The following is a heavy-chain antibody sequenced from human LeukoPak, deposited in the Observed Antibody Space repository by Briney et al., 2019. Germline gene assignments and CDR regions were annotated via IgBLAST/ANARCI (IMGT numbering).Heavy chain of an antibody. CDR3: ARDRGYSGYADAFDI. Sequence: SETLSLTCAVSGGSISSHNWWSWVRQPPGKGLEWIGEIYHSGSTNYNPSLKSRVTISVDKSKNQFSLKLSSVTAADTAVYYCARDRGYSGYADAFDIWGRGTMVTVSS. J-gene: IGHJ3*02. D-gene: IGHD5-12*01. V-gene: IGHV4-4*02. CDR1: GGSISSHNW. CDR2: IYHSGST.